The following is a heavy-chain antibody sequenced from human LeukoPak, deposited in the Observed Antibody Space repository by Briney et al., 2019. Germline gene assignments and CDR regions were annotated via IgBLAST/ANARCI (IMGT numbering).Heavy chain of an antibody. J-gene: IGHJ4*02. CDR3: ARDYYYGSGRPPLPLDY. CDR2: ISSSGSTI. CDR1: GFTFSSYE. D-gene: IGHD3-10*01. V-gene: IGHV3-48*03. Sequence: GGSLRLSCAASGFTFSSYEMNWVRQAPGKGLEWVPYISSSGSTIYYADSVKGRFTISRDNAKNSLYLQMNSLRAEDTAVYYCARDYYYGSGRPPLPLDYWGQGTLVTVSS.